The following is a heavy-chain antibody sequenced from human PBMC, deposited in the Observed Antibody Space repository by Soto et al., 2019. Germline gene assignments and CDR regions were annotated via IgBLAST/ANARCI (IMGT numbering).Heavy chain of an antibody. J-gene: IGHJ6*02. V-gene: IGHV5-51*01. Sequence: GEPLKISCKGSGYSFTNYWIGWVRQMPGKGLEWMGIIYPGDSDTRYSPSFQGQVTISADKSISTAYLQWSSLKASDTAMYYCARPSDDYYYYYGMDVWGQGTTVTVSS. CDR1: GYSFTNYW. CDR2: IYPGDSDT. CDR3: ARPSDDYYYYYGMDV.